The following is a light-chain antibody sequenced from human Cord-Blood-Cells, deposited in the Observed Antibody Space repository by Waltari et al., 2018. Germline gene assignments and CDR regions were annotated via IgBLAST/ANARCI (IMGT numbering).Light chain of an antibody. V-gene: IGKV1-39*01. CDR1: QSLSSY. J-gene: IGKJ4*01. Sequence: DIQLTQSPSSLSASVGDRVTITCRASQSLSSYLNWYQQKPGKAPKLLIYAASSLQSGGPSRFSGSGSGTDFTLTISSLQPEDFATYYCQQSYSTPPTFGGGTKVEIK. CDR2: AAS. CDR3: QQSYSTPPT.